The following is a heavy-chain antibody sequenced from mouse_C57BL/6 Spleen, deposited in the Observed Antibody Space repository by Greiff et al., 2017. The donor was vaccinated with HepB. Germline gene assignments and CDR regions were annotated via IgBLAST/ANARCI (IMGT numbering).Heavy chain of an antibody. Sequence: EVQLQQSGPELVKPGASVMIPCKASGYTFTDYNMDWVKQSHGKSLEWIGDINPNNGGTIYNQKFKGKATLTVDKSSSTAYMELRSLTSEDTAVYYCARRQLRLRAWFAYWGQGTLVTVSA. CDR3: ARRQLRLRAWFAY. V-gene: IGHV1-18*01. J-gene: IGHJ3*01. CDR2: INPNNGGT. D-gene: IGHD3-2*02. CDR1: GYTFTDYN.